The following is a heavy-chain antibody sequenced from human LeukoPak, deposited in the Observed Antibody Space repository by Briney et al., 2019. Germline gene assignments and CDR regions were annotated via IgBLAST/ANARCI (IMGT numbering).Heavy chain of an antibody. J-gene: IGHJ4*02. V-gene: IGHV3-7*01. CDR2: IKRDGSEK. Sequence: PGGSLRLSCAASGFTFSSYAMSWVRQAPGKGLEWVANIKRDGSEKYYVDSVKGRFTISRDNAKNSLYLQMNSLRAEDTAVYYCARDLRYCSSTSCSYYFDYWGQGALVTVSS. CDR3: ARDLRYCSSTSCSYYFDY. CDR1: GFTFSSYA. D-gene: IGHD2-2*01.